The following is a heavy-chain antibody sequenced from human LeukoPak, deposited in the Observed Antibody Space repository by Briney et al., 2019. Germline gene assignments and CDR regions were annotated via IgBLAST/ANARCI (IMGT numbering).Heavy chain of an antibody. CDR3: ARDVYYGSGSYYIDY. J-gene: IGHJ4*02. CDR1: GFTFSSYG. CDR2: IWYDGSNK. V-gene: IGHV3-33*01. D-gene: IGHD3-10*01. Sequence: GGSLRLSCAASGFTFSSYGMHWVRQAPGKGLEWVAVIWYDGSNKYYADSVKGRFTISRDNSENTLYLQMNSLRAEDTAVYYCARDVYYGSGSYYIDYWGQGTLVTVSS.